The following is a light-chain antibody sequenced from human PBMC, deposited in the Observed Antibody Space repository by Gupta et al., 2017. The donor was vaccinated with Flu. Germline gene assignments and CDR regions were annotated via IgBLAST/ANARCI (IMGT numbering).Light chain of an antibody. CDR2: AAS. CDR3: QQAYSTPYLA. Sequence: QLTQHPSPLSALVGERVNITSQARPNINSYLHWYQQKPGKAPKLLIYAASSLQSGVPSMFSGSGAGTDFTLAISILQPEDFSPYYCQQAYSTPYLAFGGGTKVEIK. V-gene: IGKV1-39*01. CDR1: PNINSY. J-gene: IGKJ4*01.